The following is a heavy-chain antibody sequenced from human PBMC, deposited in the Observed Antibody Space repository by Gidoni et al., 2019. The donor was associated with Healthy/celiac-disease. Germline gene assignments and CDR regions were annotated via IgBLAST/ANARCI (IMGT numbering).Heavy chain of an antibody. Sequence: QVQLVQSGAEVTKPGSSVKVSCTASGGTFRSYAISCVRPAPGHGLEWMGGIIPSFGNATYAQKFQGRVTITADESTSTPYMELSSLRAEDTAVYYCARDYGDYLRWGQGTLVTVSS. V-gene: IGHV1-69*01. J-gene: IGHJ4*02. CDR2: IIPSFGNA. D-gene: IGHD4-17*01. CDR3: ARDYGDYLR. CDR1: GGTFRSYA.